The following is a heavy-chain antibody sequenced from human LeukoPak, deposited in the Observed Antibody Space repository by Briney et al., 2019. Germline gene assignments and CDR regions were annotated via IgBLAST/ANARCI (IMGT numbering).Heavy chain of an antibody. CDR1: GGSFSGYY. J-gene: IGHJ4*02. D-gene: IGHD4-11*01. V-gene: IGHV4-34*01. CDR2: INHSGST. Sequence: SETLSLTCAVYGGSFSGYYWSWIRQPPGKGLEWIGEINHSGSTNYNPSLKSRVTISVDTSKNQFSLKLSSVTAADTAVYYCARDNTVTTYYFDYWGQGTLVTVSS. CDR3: ARDNTVTTYYFDY.